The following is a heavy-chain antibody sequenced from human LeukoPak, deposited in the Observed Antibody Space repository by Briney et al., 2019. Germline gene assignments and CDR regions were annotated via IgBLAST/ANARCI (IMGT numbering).Heavy chain of an antibody. CDR1: GASISSYY. Sequence: PSETLSLTCTVSGASISSYYWSWIRQPPGKGLEWIGYIHDSGSTNYNPSLKSRVTMSVDTSKNQFSLKLSSETAADTAVYYCARHSGSFGGAFEIWGQGTMVTVSS. CDR2: IHDSGST. J-gene: IGHJ3*02. V-gene: IGHV4-59*08. CDR3: ARHSGSFGGAFEI. D-gene: IGHD5-12*01.